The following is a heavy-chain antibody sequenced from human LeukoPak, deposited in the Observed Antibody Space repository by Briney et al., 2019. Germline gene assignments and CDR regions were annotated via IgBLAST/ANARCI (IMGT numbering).Heavy chain of an antibody. J-gene: IGHJ6*02. CDR1: GGSISSGGYY. Sequence: SETLSLTCTVSGGSISSGGYYWSWIRQHPGKGLEWIGYIYYSGSTYYNPSLKSRVTISVDTSKNQFSLKLSSVTAAGTAVYYCARDLFPDYYGSGKGGMDVWGQGTTVTVSS. CDR2: IYYSGST. CDR3: ARDLFPDYYGSGKGGMDV. D-gene: IGHD3-10*01. V-gene: IGHV4-31*03.